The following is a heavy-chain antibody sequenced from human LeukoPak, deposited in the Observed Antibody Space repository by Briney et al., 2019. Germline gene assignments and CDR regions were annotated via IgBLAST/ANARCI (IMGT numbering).Heavy chain of an antibody. J-gene: IGHJ5*02. D-gene: IGHD6-25*01. V-gene: IGHV1-46*01. CDR3: ARDHAGSADPQRPYNWFDP. CDR2: INPSGGST. CDR1: GYTFTSYY. Sequence: ASVKVSCKASGYTFTSYYMHWVRQAPGQGLEWMGIINPSGGSTSYAQKFQGRVTMTRDTSTSTVYMELSSLRSEDTAVYYCARDHAGSADPQRPYNWFDPWGQGTLVTVSS.